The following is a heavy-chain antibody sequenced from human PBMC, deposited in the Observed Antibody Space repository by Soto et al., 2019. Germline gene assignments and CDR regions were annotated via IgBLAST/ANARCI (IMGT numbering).Heavy chain of an antibody. Sequence: ASVKVSCKASGYTFTGYYMHWVRQAPGQGLEWMGWINPNSGGTNYAQKFQGWVTMTRDTSISTAYMELSRLRSDDTAVYYCARVRWHYSNYGDDAFDIWGQGTMVTVSS. V-gene: IGHV1-2*04. D-gene: IGHD4-4*01. CDR1: GYTFTGYY. J-gene: IGHJ3*02. CDR2: INPNSGGT. CDR3: ARVRWHYSNYGDDAFDI.